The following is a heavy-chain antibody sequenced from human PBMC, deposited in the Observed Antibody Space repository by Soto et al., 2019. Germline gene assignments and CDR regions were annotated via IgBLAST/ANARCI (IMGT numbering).Heavy chain of an antibody. CDR3: AKTPSRYDLSYHFDY. J-gene: IGHJ4*02. V-gene: IGHV3-30*18. CDR2: ISYDGSNK. D-gene: IGHD2-2*01. CDR1: GFTFSSYG. Sequence: QVQLVESGGGVVQPGRSLRLSCAASGFTFSSYGMHWVRQAPGKGLEWVAVISYDGSNKYYADSVKGRFTISRDNSKNTLYLQMNSLRAEDTAVYYCAKTPSRYDLSYHFDYWGQGTLVTVSS.